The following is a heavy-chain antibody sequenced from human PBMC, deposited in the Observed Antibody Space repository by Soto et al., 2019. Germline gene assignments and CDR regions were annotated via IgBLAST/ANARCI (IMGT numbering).Heavy chain of an antibody. CDR3: ARGRLSRGYGYGYSAGGVNYHYYGLDV. V-gene: IGHV4-34*01. CDR1: GGSFSGYY. Sequence: PSETLSLTCAVYGGSFSGYYWSWIRQPPGKGLEWIGEINHSGSTNYNPSLKSRVTISVDTSKNQFSLKLSSVTAADTAVYYCARGRLSRGYGYGYSAGGVNYHYYGLDVWGQGTTVTVSS. CDR2: INHSGST. D-gene: IGHD5-18*01. J-gene: IGHJ6*02.